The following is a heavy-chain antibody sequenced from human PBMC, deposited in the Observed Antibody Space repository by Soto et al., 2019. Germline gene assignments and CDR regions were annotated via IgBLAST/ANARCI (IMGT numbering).Heavy chain of an antibody. D-gene: IGHD3-9*01. CDR2: ISSSGSTI. Sequence: GGSLRLSCAASGFTFSDYYMSWIRQAPGKGLEWASYISSSGSTIYYADSVKGRFTISRDNAKNSLYLQMNSLRAEDTAVYYCARDRKQSDILTGYSDYWGQGTLVTVSS. CDR1: GFTFSDYY. CDR3: ARDRKQSDILTGYSDY. V-gene: IGHV3-11*01. J-gene: IGHJ4*02.